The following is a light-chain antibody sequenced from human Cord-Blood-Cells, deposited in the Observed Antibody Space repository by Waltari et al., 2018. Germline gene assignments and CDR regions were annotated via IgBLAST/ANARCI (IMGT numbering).Light chain of an antibody. Sequence: DIQMTPSPSPLSASVADRVTITCRASQRISSYLNLYQQTPGKAPKLLLYAASSLQSGVPVRFSGSGSGTDFTLTISSLQPEDFATYYCQQSYSTPFTFGPGTKVDIK. CDR1: QRISSY. CDR2: AAS. V-gene: IGKV1-39*01. J-gene: IGKJ3*01. CDR3: QQSYSTPFT.